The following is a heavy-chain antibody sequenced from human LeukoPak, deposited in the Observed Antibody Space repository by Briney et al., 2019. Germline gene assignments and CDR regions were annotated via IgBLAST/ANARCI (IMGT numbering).Heavy chain of an antibody. CDR1: GFTFNTYA. CDR2: VSYDGGAK. J-gene: IGHJ4*02. V-gene: IGHV3-30*03. CDR3: ARSLGSGWIHLVEY. Sequence: GGSLRLSCAASGFTFNTYALHWVRQAPGKGLEWVAVVSYDGGAKYYADSVKGRSTISRDNSKNTVDLQMYSLRAEDSAVYYCARSLGSGWIHLVEYWGQGTLVTVS. D-gene: IGHD6-19*01.